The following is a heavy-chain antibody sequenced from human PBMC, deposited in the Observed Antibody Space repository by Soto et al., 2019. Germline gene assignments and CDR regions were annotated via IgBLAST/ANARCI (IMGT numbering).Heavy chain of an antibody. CDR2: IRGDGGQT. J-gene: IGHJ4*02. CDR3: ARDVGLDSDDFFAY. CDR1: GFTFTSYG. D-gene: IGHD3-9*01. V-gene: IGHV3-23*01. Sequence: VGSLRLSCTASGFTFTSYGMGWVRQAPGKGLQWVSTIRGDGGQTHYTDSVKGRFSISRDNSKNTVYLQMDSLRAEDTAMYFCARDVGLDSDDFFAYWGQGTQVTVSS.